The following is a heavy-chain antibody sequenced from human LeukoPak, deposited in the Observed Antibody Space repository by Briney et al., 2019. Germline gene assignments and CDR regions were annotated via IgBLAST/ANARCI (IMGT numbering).Heavy chain of an antibody. J-gene: IGHJ4*02. CDR3: ARGGYSSSWYQKAPFDY. V-gene: IGHV3-30*19. Sequence: GGSLRLSCAASGFTFSSYGMHWVRQAPGKGLEWVAVISYDGSNKYYADSVKGRFTISRDNSKNTLYLQMNSLRAEDTAMYYCARGGYSSSWYQKAPFDYWGQGTLVTVSS. CDR1: GFTFSSYG. D-gene: IGHD6-13*01. CDR2: ISYDGSNK.